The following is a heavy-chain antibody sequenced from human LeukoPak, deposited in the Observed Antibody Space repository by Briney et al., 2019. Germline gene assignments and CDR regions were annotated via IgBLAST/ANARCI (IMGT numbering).Heavy chain of an antibody. V-gene: IGHV1-69*13. J-gene: IGHJ4*02. D-gene: IGHD3-10*01. CDR1: GGTFSSYA. CDR2: IIPIFGTA. CDR3: ASGGANDFDY. Sequence: GASVKVSCKASGGTFSSYAISWVRQAPGQGLEWMGGIIPIFGTANYAQEFQGRLTITADESTSTAYMELSSLRSEDTAVYYCASGGANDFDYWGQGTLVTVSS.